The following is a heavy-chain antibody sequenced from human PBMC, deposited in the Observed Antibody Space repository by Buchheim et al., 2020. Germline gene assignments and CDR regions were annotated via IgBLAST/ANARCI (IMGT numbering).Heavy chain of an antibody. CDR2: ISYSGRT. CDR1: GGSISSDGYY. D-gene: IGHD4-17*01. Sequence: QVQLQESGPGLVKPSQTPSLPCSVSGGSISSDGYYWTWIRQHPGKGLEWIGYISYSGRTYYNPSLKSRIAIQLDTSKSQFSLKLTSVTAADTAVYYCARERGYNDYGIDYWGQGTL. V-gene: IGHV4-31*03. CDR3: ARERGYNDYGIDY. J-gene: IGHJ4*02.